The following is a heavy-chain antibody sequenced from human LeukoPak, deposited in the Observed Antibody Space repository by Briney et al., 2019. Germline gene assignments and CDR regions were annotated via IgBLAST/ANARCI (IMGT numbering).Heavy chain of an antibody. CDR3: ATLYYYGSGSYYADY. D-gene: IGHD3-10*01. Sequence: SVKVSCKASGGTFSSYAISWVRQAPGQGLEWMGGIIPIFGTANYAQKFQGRVTITADESTSTAYMELSSLRSEDTAVYYCATLYYYGSGSYYADYWGQGTLVTVSS. CDR2: IIPIFGTA. V-gene: IGHV1-69*13. J-gene: IGHJ4*02. CDR1: GGTFSSYA.